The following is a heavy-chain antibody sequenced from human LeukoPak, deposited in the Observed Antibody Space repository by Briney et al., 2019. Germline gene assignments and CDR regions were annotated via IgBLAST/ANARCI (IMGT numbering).Heavy chain of an antibody. V-gene: IGHV1-18*04. Sequence: ASVKVSCKASGYTFTGYYMHWVRQAPGQGLEWMGWISAYNGNTNYAQKLQGRVTMTTDTSTSTAYMELRSLRSDDTAVYYCARVATVTTRAFDIWGQGTMVTVSS. CDR2: ISAYNGNT. D-gene: IGHD4-17*01. J-gene: IGHJ3*02. CDR3: ARVATVTTRAFDI. CDR1: GYTFTGYY.